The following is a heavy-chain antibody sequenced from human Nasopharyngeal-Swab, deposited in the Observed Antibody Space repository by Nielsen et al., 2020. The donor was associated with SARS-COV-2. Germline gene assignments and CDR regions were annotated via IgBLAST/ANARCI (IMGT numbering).Heavy chain of an antibody. V-gene: IGHV5-10-1*01. CDR1: GYSFTSYW. CDR3: ARQYCGGDCDFDY. Sequence: GGSLRLSCKGSGYSFTSYWISWVRKMPGKGMERMGRIDPSDSYTNYSPSFQGHVTISADKSISTAYLQWSSLKASDTAMYYCARQYCGGDCDFDYWGQGTLVTVSS. CDR2: IDPSDSYT. D-gene: IGHD2-21*01. J-gene: IGHJ4*02.